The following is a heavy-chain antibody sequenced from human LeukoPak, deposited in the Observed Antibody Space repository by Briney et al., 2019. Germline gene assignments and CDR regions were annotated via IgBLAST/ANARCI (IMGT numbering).Heavy chain of an antibody. CDR1: GGSLSSTYYY. CDR3: ARAGTTMTRVDS. J-gene: IGHJ4*02. Sequence: SETLSLTCSVSGGSLSSTYYYWAWIRQPPGKGLEWIGSIFYSGITYYSPSLKSRVTISVDASKNQFSLKLSPVTAADTAVYYCARAGTTMTRVDSWGQGTLVTVSS. V-gene: IGHV4-39*01. CDR2: IFYSGIT. D-gene: IGHD4-17*01.